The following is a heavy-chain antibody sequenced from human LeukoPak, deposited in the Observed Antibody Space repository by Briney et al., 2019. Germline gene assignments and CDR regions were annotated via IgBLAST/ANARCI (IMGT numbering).Heavy chain of an antibody. J-gene: IGHJ2*01. CDR2: IYYSGST. CDR3: ASHHDYSNYGYFDL. D-gene: IGHD4-11*01. Sequence: SETLSLTCTVSGGSISSGDYYWSWLRQPRGKGLEWIGYIYYSGSTYYNPSLKSRVTISLDTSKSQFSLRLSSVTAADTAVYYCASHHDYSNYGYFDLWGRGTLVTVSS. V-gene: IGHV4-30-4*01. CDR1: GGSISSGDYY.